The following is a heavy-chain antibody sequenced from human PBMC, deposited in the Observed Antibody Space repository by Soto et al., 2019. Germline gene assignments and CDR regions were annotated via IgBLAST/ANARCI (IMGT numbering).Heavy chain of an antibody. V-gene: IGHV1-3*01. J-gene: IGHJ5*02. CDR3: ARDDYDFWSGYPPRGWFDP. D-gene: IGHD3-3*01. Sequence: ASVNVSCKASGYTFTSYAMHWVRQAPGQRLEWMGWINAGNGNTKYSQKFQGRVTITRDTSASTAYMELSSLRSEDTAVYYCARDDYDFWSGYPPRGWFDPWGQGTLVTVSS. CDR1: GYTFTSYA. CDR2: INAGNGNT.